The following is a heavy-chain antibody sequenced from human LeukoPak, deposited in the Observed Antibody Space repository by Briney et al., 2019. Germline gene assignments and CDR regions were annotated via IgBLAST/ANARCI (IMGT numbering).Heavy chain of an antibody. V-gene: IGHV1-46*01. CDR3: AVTPDTVAGHFDY. CDR2: INPSGGST. CDR1: GYTFSGYY. Sequence: ASVKVSCKASGYTFSGYYIHWVRQAPGQGLEWMGWINPSGGSTSYAQKFQGRVTMTRDMSTSTAYMELRSLRSDDTAVYYCAVTPDTVAGHFDYWGQGTLVTVSS. D-gene: IGHD6-19*01. J-gene: IGHJ4*02.